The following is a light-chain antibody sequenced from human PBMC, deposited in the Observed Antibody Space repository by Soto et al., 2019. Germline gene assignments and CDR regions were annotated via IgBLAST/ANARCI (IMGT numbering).Light chain of an antibody. Sequence: EIVLTHSPGTLSLSPGERATLSCRASQSVSSSYLAWYQQKPGQAPRLLIYGASSRATGIPDRFSGSGSGTDFTLTITRLEPEDFAMYYCQRYDSLRTFGQGTKVDIK. CDR3: QRYDSLRT. V-gene: IGKV3-20*01. CDR2: GAS. J-gene: IGKJ1*01. CDR1: QSVSSSY.